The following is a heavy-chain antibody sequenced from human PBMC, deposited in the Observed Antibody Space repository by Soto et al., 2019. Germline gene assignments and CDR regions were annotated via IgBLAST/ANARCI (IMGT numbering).Heavy chain of an antibody. D-gene: IGHD2-2*01. V-gene: IGHV3-48*01. CDR1: GFTFCSYS. CDR2: ISSSSSTI. Sequence: PGGSLRLSCAASGFTFCSYSMNWVRQAPGKGLEWVSYISSSSSTIYYADSVKGRFTISRDNAKNSLYLQMNSLRAEDTAVYYCAGGGYCSSTSCYSSYAFDIWGQGTMVTVSS. J-gene: IGHJ3*02. CDR3: AGGGYCSSTSCYSSYAFDI.